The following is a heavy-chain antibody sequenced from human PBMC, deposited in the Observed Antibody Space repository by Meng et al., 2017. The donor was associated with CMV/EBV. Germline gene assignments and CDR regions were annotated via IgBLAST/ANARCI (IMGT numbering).Heavy chain of an antibody. D-gene: IGHD3-10*01. CDR2: IIPIFGTA. CDR3: ARGRGLVYYYGMDV. CDR1: GGTFSSYA. V-gene: IGHV1-69*05. J-gene: IGHJ6*02. Sequence: SVKVSCKASGGTFSSYAISWVRQAPGQGLECMGGIIPIFGTANYAQKFQGRVTITTDESTSTAYMELSSLRSEDTAVYYCARGRGLVYYYGMDVWGQWTTVTVSS.